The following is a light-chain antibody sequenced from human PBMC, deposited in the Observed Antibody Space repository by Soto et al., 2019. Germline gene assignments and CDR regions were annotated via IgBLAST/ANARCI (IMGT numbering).Light chain of an antibody. CDR3: QQRSNWPQFT. V-gene: IGKV3-11*01. CDR1: QSVSSY. CDR2: DAS. Sequence: EIVLTQSPATLSLSPGERATLSCRASQSVSSYLAWYQQKPGQAPRLLIYDASNRATGIPARFSGCGSGTDFTLTISSLEPEDFAVYYCQQRSNWPQFTFGPGTKVDIK. J-gene: IGKJ3*01.